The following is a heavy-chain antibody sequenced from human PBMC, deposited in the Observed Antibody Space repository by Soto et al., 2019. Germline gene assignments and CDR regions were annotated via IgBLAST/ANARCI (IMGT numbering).Heavy chain of an antibody. CDR3: ARWCGRSSGDY. J-gene: IGHJ4*02. CDR2: INHRGST. Sequence: QVQLQQWGAGLLKPSETLSLTCAVYGGSFSGYYWSWIRQPPGKGLEWIGEINHRGSTKYNPSLKSAVTISVDTSTNQFSLKVSPVTAEDTAVYYWARWCGRSSGDYWGQGTLVTVSS. D-gene: IGHD3-3*01. CDR1: GGSFSGYY. V-gene: IGHV4-34*01.